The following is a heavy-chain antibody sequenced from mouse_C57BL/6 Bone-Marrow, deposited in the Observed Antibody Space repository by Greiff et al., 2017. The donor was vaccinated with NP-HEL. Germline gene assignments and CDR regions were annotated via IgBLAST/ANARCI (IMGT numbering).Heavy chain of an antibody. CDR1: GYTFTSYG. CDR2: IYPRSGNT. J-gene: IGHJ4*01. CDR3: ARKGYDYDGGGYYAMDY. D-gene: IGHD2-4*01. Sequence: QVQLQQSGAELARPGASVKLSCKASGYTFTSYGISWVKQRTGQGLEWIGEIYPRSGNTYYNEKFKGKATLTADKSSSTAYMELRSLTSEDSAVYFCARKGYDYDGGGYYAMDYWGQGTSVTVSS. V-gene: IGHV1-81*01.